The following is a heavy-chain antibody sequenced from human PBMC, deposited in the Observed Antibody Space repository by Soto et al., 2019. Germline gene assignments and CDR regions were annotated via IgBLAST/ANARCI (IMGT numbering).Heavy chain of an antibody. D-gene: IGHD2-8*01. CDR2: ISSSGSTI. V-gene: IGHV3-48*02. Sequence: EVQLVESGGGLVQPGGSLRLSCAASGFTFSSYSMNWVRQAPGTGLEWVSYISSSGSTIYYADSVKGRFTISRDNAKNSLYLQMNSLRDEDTAVYYCARDLRMVYAIDFDYLGQGTLVTVSS. J-gene: IGHJ4*02. CDR1: GFTFSSYS. CDR3: ARDLRMVYAIDFDY.